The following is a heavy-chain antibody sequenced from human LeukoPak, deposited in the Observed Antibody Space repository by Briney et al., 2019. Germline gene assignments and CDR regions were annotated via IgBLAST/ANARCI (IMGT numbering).Heavy chain of an antibody. J-gene: IGHJ4*02. V-gene: IGHV4-59*01. CDR3: ARAAGASWDVRGYYYDSSGYFGYFDY. D-gene: IGHD3-22*01. CDR1: GGSISIYY. CDR2: FYYSGST. Sequence: PSETLSLTCTVSGGSISIYYWSWIRQPPGKGLEWIGYFYYSGSTNYNPSLKSRVTISVDTSKNQFSLKLSSVTAADTAVYYCARAAGASWDVRGYYYDSSGYFGYFDYWGQGTLVTVSS.